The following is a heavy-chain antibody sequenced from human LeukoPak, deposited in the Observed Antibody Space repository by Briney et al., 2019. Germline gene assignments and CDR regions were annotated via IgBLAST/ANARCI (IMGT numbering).Heavy chain of an antibody. Sequence: SEPLSLTCTVSGGSIGSSSYYWGWIRQPPGKGLEWIGSIHYSGSTYYNPSLKSRVTISVDTSKNQFSLKLSSVTAADTAVYYCARRDSPTYYYLDVWGKGTTVTVPS. CDR2: IHYSGST. CDR1: GGSIGSSSYY. J-gene: IGHJ6*03. V-gene: IGHV4-39*01. CDR3: ARRDSPTYYYLDV. D-gene: IGHD5-18*01.